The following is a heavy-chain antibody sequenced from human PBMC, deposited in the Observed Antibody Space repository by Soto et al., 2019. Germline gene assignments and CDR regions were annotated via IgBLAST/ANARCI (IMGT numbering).Heavy chain of an antibody. J-gene: IGHJ4*02. CDR2: IGTAGDT. Sequence: PGGSLRLSCAASGFTFSNYDMHWVRQVTGKGLEWVSTIGTAGDTYYPGSVKGRFTISRENAKNSLYLQMNSLRAEDTAVYYCARETRYXDILTGSSRTPFDYWGQGTLVTVSS. CDR1: GFTFSNYD. CDR3: ARETRYXDILTGSSRTPFDY. D-gene: IGHD3-9*01. V-gene: IGHV3-13*01.